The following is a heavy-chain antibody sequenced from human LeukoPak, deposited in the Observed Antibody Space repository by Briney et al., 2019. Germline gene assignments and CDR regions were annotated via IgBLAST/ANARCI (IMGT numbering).Heavy chain of an antibody. CDR1: GFTFSSYG. V-gene: IGHV3-30*02. J-gene: IGHJ4*02. CDR3: AKVVSSSWGYFDY. Sequence: GGSLRLSCAASGFTFSSYGMHWVRQATGKGLEWVAFIRYDGSTKYYADSVKGRFTISRDNSKNTLYLQMNSLRPEDTAVYYCAKVVSSSWGYFDYWGQGTLVTVSS. CDR2: IRYDGSTK. D-gene: IGHD6-13*01.